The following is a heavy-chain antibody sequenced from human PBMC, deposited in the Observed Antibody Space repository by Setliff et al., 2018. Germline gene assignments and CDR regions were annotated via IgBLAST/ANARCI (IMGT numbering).Heavy chain of an antibody. D-gene: IGHD1-26*01. CDR3: ARDLLGSQGRTFDL. CDR1: GYSFSSNA. CDR2: IHAGSSNT. J-gene: IGHJ4*02. Sequence: ASVKVSCKASGYSFSSNAFHWVRQAPGQTLEWMGWIHAGSSNTLDSQRFQGRLTLTIDTSTNTVFMELRNLRPDDTAMYYCARDLLGSQGRTFDLWGQGTLVTVSS. V-gene: IGHV1-3*01.